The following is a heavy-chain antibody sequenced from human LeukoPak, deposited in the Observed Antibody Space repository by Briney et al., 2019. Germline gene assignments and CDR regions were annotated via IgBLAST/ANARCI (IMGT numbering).Heavy chain of an antibody. J-gene: IGHJ6*02. CDR1: GFTLSDSD. D-gene: IGHD1-26*01. CDR2: IRDKASNYAT. Sequence: GGSLRLSCAASGFTLSDSDMHWVRQTSGKGLEWVGRIRDKASNYATAYAAPVKGRFTISRDDSKNTACLQMNSLKTEDTAIYYCTYYRRDPRGFYYGMDVWGQGTTVTVSS. CDR3: TYYRRDPRGFYYGMDV. V-gene: IGHV3-73*01.